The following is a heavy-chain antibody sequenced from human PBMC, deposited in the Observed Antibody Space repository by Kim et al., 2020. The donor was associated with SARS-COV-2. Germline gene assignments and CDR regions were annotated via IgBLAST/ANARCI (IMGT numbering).Heavy chain of an antibody. CDR3: ARDGRREGTTGTTYVDYFDY. V-gene: IGHV6-1*01. D-gene: IGHD1-1*01. Sequence: SQTLSLTCAISGDSVSSNSAAWNWIRQSPSRGLEWLGRTYYRSKWYNDYAVSVKSRITINPDTSKNQFSLQLNSVTPEDTAVYYCARDGRREGTTGTTYVDYFDYWGQGTLVTVSS. J-gene: IGHJ4*02. CDR2: TYYRSKWYN. CDR1: GDSVSSNSAA.